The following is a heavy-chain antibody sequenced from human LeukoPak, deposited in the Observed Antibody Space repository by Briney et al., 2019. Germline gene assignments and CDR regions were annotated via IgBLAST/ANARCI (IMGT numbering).Heavy chain of an antibody. CDR3: VRDQGYCTSASCRGDAFDV. V-gene: IGHV3-7*01. CDR1: GFTFSTHW. CDR2: IKEDGSEK. D-gene: IGHD2-2*01. J-gene: IGHJ3*01. Sequence: GGSLRLSCAASGFTFSTHWMSWVRQAPGKGLEWVAKIKEDGSEKYYVDSVKGRFTISRDNAKNSLSLQMHSLRDEDTAVYYCVRDQGYCTSASCRGDAFDVWGRGSMVSVSS.